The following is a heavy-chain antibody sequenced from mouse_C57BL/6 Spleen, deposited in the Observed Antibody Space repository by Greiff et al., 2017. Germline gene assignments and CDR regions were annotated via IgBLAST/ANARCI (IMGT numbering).Heavy chain of an antibody. CDR1: GYTFTSYW. D-gene: IGHD2-1*01. V-gene: IGHV1-69*01. J-gene: IGHJ4*01. Sequence: QVQLQQPGAELVMPGASVKLSCKASGYTFTSYWMHWVKQRPGQGLEWIGEIDPSDSYTNYNQKFRGKSPLTVDKSSSTAYMQLSSLTSEDSAVYYCARSDGTKDAMDYWGQGTSVTVSS. CDR2: IDPSDSYT. CDR3: ARSDGTKDAMDY.